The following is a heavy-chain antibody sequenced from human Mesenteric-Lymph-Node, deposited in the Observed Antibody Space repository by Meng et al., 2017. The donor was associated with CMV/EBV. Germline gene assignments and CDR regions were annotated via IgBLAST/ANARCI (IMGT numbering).Heavy chain of an antibody. V-gene: IGHV1-2*06. CDR3: AKEGGIAAFDP. CDR1: GYTFTGYY. D-gene: IGHD6-13*01. Sequence: ASVKVFCKASGYTFTGYYMHWVRQAPGQGLEWMGRINPKSGGTHYAQKFQGRVTLTRDTSINTAYMELSSLRSDDAAVYYCAKEGGIAAFDPWGQGTLVTVSS. CDR2: INPKSGGT. J-gene: IGHJ5*02.